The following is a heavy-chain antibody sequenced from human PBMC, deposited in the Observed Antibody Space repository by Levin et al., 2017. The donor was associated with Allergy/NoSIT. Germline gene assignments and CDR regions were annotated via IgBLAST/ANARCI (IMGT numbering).Heavy chain of an antibody. CDR1: GFTFSSYA. CDR3: AKERSVVVVAATNY. CDR2: ISGSGDST. D-gene: IGHD2-15*01. J-gene: IGHJ4*02. Sequence: SGGSLRLSCAASGFTFSSYAMSWVRQAPGKGLEWVSAISGSGDSTYYADSVKGRFTISRDNSKNTLYLQMNSLRAEDTAVYYCAKERSVVVVAATNYWGQGTLVTVSS. V-gene: IGHV3-23*01.